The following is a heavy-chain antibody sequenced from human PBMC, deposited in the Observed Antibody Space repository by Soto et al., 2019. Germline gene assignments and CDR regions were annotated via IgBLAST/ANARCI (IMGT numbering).Heavy chain of an antibody. CDR2: IIPIFGTA. D-gene: IGHD4-4*01. Sequence: QVQLVQSGAEVKKPGSSVKVSCKTSGGTFSSYAISWVRQAPGQGLAGMGGIIPIFGTAKYAQKFQGRCTSTAEESTSTAYMELSSLRSEDTAVYYCAVTTRGLLDYWGQGTLVTVSS. CDR1: GGTFSSYA. CDR3: AVTTRGLLDY. J-gene: IGHJ4*02. V-gene: IGHV1-69*12.